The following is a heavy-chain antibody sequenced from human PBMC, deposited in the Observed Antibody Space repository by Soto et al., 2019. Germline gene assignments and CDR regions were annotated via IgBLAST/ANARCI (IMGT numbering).Heavy chain of an antibody. Sequence: LSLTCTVSGGSIASTSYYWGWIRQPPGKGLEWIGTMYYSGSSYYNPSLKSRVTMSVDTSKNQFSLKLRSVTAADTAVYYCARENGSGWYYFDYWGQGTLVTVSS. D-gene: IGHD6-19*01. CDR1: GGSIASTSYY. J-gene: IGHJ4*02. V-gene: IGHV4-39*02. CDR2: MYYSGSS. CDR3: ARENGSGWYYFDY.